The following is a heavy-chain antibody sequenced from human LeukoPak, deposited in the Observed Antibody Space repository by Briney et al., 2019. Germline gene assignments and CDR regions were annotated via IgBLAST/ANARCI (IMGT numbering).Heavy chain of an antibody. D-gene: IGHD1-7*01. Sequence: SETLPLTCTVSGGSISNYYWNWIRQPPGKGLEWIGYILSSGSTHHNPSLTSRISLSVDTSKNQFSLKLSSVTAADTAVYYCARDMGTRSRYYYYYMDVWGKGTAVTVSS. CDR1: GGSISNYY. V-gene: IGHV4-4*09. CDR3: ARDMGTRSRYYYYYMDV. J-gene: IGHJ6*03. CDR2: ILSSGST.